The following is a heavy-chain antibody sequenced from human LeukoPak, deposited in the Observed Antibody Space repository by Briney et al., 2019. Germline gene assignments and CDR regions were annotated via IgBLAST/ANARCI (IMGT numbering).Heavy chain of an antibody. CDR1: GYTFTSYG. J-gene: IGHJ4*02. Sequence: ALVKVSCKASGYTFTSYGISSVRHAPGQGLEWMGWISAYNGNTNYAQKLQGRVTMTTDTSTSTAYMELRSLRSDDTAVYYCARGRGDFWSGYYREPFDYWGQGTLVTVSS. CDR2: ISAYNGNT. CDR3: ARGRGDFWSGYYREPFDY. D-gene: IGHD3-3*01. V-gene: IGHV1-18*01.